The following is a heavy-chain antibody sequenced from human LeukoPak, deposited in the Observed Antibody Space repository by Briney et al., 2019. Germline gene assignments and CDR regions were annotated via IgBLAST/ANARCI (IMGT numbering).Heavy chain of an antibody. J-gene: IGHJ4*02. V-gene: IGHV3-11*06. CDR2: ISDSGAFA. CDR1: GLSFSGNY. CDR3: ARDLRYSSAPCGY. D-gene: IGHD6-19*01. Sequence: PGGSLRLSCVASGLSFSGNYMSWIRQAPGRGLEWVSYISDSGAFAAYADSVKGRFTISRDNAKNSLYLQMNSLRAEDTAVYYCARDLRYSSAPCGYWGQGTLVTVSS.